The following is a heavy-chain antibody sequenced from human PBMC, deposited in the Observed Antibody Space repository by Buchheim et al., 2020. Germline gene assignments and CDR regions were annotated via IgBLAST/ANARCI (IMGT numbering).Heavy chain of an antibody. CDR3: ARDSLVAVAGYPARRRLHFDY. CDR2: IWYDGSNK. D-gene: IGHD6-19*01. CDR1: GFTFSSYG. V-gene: IGHV3-33*01. Sequence: QVQLVESGGGVVQPGRSLRLSCAASGFTFSSYGMHWVRQAPGKGLEWVAVIWYDGSNKYYADSVKGRFTISRDNSKNTLYLQMNSLRAEDTAVYYCARDSLVAVAGYPARRRLHFDYWGQGTL. J-gene: IGHJ4*02.